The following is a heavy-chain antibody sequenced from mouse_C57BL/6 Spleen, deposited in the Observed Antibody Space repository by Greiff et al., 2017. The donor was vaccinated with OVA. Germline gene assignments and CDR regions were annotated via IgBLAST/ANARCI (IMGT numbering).Heavy chain of an antibody. Sequence: EVQLQQSGPELVKPGASVKISCKASGYTFTDYYMNWVKQSHGKSLEWIGDINPNNGGTSYNQKFKGKATLTVDKSSSTAYMELRSLTSEDSAVYYCAQAPLFAYWGQGTLVTVSA. J-gene: IGHJ3*01. CDR3: AQAPLFAY. D-gene: IGHD3-2*02. CDR2: INPNNGGT. CDR1: GYTFTDYY. V-gene: IGHV1-26*01.